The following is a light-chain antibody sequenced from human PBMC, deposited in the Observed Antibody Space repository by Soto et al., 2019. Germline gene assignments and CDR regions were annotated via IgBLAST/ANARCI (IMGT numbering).Light chain of an antibody. CDR3: QKYNSAPP. V-gene: IGKV1-27*01. Sequence: DIPMTQSPSSLSASVGDRVTITCRASQGISNYLAWYQQKPGKVPKLLIYAASTLQSGVPSRFSGSGSGTDFTLTISSLQPEAVATYYCQKYNSAPPFGQGTRLEIK. J-gene: IGKJ5*01. CDR1: QGISNY. CDR2: AAS.